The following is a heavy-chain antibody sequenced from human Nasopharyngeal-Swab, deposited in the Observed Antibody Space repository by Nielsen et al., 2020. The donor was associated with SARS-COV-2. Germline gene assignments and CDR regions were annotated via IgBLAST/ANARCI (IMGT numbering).Heavy chain of an antibody. CDR3: ARDSTYYYYYGMDV. Sequence: WIRQPPVKGLEWVANIKQDGSEKYYVDSVKGRFTISRDNAKNSLYLQMNSLRAEDTAVYYCARDSTYYYYYGMDVWGQGTTVTVSS. V-gene: IGHV3-7*03. J-gene: IGHJ6*02. CDR2: IKQDGSEK.